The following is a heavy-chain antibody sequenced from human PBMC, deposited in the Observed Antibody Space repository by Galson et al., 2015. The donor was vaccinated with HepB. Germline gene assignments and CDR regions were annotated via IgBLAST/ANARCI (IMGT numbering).Heavy chain of an antibody. CDR3: ARDSGRGWYGMDV. Sequence: SVKVSCKASGYTFTSYDINWVRQATGQGPEWMGGIIPVFGRANYAQNFQGRVTITADESTRTAYMELSSLRSEDTAVYYCARDSGRGWYGMDVWGQGTTVTVSS. CDR2: IIPVFGRA. J-gene: IGHJ6*02. V-gene: IGHV1-69*13. CDR1: GYTFTSYD. D-gene: IGHD2-15*01.